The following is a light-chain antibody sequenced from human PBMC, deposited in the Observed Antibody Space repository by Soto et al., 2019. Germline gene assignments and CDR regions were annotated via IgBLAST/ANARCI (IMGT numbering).Light chain of an antibody. J-gene: IGKJ2*01. CDR3: QQSYSSPMYT. CDR1: QSINID. CDR2: GAT. V-gene: IGKV1-39*01. Sequence: DIQMTQSPSSLSASVGDTVTITCRASQSINIDLNWYQQTPGRAPKLLICGATSLQAGVPSIFSGSGSGTEFTLTISSLQPEDFATYFCQQSYSSPMYTFGQGTKLEI.